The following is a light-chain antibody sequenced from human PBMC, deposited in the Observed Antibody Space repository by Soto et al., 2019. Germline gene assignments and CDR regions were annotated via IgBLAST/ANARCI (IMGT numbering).Light chain of an antibody. Sequence: EIVSRQFPATMSLYTRERDTLCCSVSQSVGSSLAWYEHKPGQAPRLLISGASTRATGIPASFIGSGSRTEFTHTIFSLQSEDFAVYYCQQDNNWPGTFGQGTNVDIK. CDR2: GAS. CDR3: QQDNNWPGT. V-gene: IGKV3-15*01. CDR1: QSVGSS. J-gene: IGKJ1*01.